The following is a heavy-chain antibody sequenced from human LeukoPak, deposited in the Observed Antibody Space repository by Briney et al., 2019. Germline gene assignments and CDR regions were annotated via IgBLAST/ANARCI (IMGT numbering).Heavy chain of an antibody. Sequence: SETLSLTCTVSGGSISSSSYYWGWIRQPPGKGLEWIGEINHSGSTNYNPSLKSRVTISVDTSKNQFSLKLSSVTAADTAVYYCARSGPPPPSVLMVYAIIRDWYFDLWGRGTLVTVSS. J-gene: IGHJ2*01. V-gene: IGHV4-39*07. CDR1: GGSISSSSYY. CDR3: ARSGPPPPSVLMVYAIIRDWYFDL. D-gene: IGHD2-8*01. CDR2: INHSGST.